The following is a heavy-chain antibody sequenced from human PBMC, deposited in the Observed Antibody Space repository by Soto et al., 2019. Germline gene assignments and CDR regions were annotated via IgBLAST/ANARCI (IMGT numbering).Heavy chain of an antibody. V-gene: IGHV3-23*01. D-gene: IGHD6-13*01. CDR1: GFTFSSYA. J-gene: IGHJ6*02. CDR2: ISGSGGST. CDR3: AKDHDSSTNFYYYVMDV. Sequence: GESLRLSCAASGFTFSSYAMSWVRPAPGKGLEWVSAISGSGGSTYYADSVKGRFTISRDNSKNTLYLQMNSLRAEDTAVYYCAKDHDSSTNFYYYVMDVWGQGTTVTVSS.